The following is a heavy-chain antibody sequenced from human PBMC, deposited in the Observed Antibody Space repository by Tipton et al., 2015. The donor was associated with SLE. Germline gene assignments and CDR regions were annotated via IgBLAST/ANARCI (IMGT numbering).Heavy chain of an antibody. J-gene: IGHJ2*01. CDR3: VRQIVVSCLGALGYFDL. D-gene: IGHD3-22*01. CDR1: GFTFSNSW. V-gene: IGHV3-7*01. CDR2: IKHDGTEQ. Sequence: SLRLSCAAAGFTFSNSWMSWARQAPGRGLEWVANIKHDGTEQYYVDSLKGRFTISRDNAKNSLYLQMDSLTAEDTAVYYCVRQIVVSCLGALGYFDLWGRGTLVAVSS.